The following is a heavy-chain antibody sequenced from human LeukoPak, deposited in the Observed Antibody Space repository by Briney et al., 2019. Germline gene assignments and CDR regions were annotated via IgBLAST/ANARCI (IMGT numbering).Heavy chain of an antibody. V-gene: IGHV4-4*07. CDR3: ARARIYCSNTSCYSSPFDY. CDR2: IYTSGST. D-gene: IGHD2-2*01. Sequence: PSETLSLTCTVSGGSISSYYWSWIRQAAGKGLEWMGRIYTSGSTNYNPSLMSRVTMPVDMSKTQYYLKLSSVPAANKAVSYCARARIYCSNTSCYSSPFDYWGTGTLVTVSS. J-gene: IGHJ4*02. CDR1: GGSISSYY.